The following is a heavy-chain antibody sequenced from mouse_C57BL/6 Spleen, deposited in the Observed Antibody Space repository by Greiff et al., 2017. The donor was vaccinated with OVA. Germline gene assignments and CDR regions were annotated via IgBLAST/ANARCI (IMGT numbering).Heavy chain of an antibody. CDR2: IYPRSGNT. CDR1: GYTFTSYG. J-gene: IGHJ2*01. D-gene: IGHD2-5*01. CDR3: ARYSKEYFDY. V-gene: IGHV1-81*01. Sequence: QVQLQQSGAELARPGASVKLSCKASGYTFTSYGISWVKQRPGQGLEWIGEIYPRSGNTYYNEKFKGKATLTADKSSSTAYMELRSLTSEDSAVYFCARYSKEYFDYWGQGTTLTVSS.